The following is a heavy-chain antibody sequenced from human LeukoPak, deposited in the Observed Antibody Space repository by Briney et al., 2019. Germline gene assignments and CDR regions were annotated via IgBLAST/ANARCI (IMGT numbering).Heavy chain of an antibody. Sequence: SETLSLTCTVSGGSISSSSYYWGWIRQPPGKGLEWIGSIYYSGSTYYNPSLKSRVTISVDTSKNQFSLKLSSVTAADTAVYYRARRQDGSWERSFDYWGQGTLVTVSS. D-gene: IGHD1-26*01. CDR3: ARRQDGSWERSFDY. CDR2: IYYSGST. CDR1: GGSISSSSYY. J-gene: IGHJ4*02. V-gene: IGHV4-39*01.